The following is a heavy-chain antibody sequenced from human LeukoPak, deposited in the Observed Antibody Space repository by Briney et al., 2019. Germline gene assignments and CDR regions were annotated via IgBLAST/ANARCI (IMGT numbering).Heavy chain of an antibody. CDR1: GYTFTGYY. V-gene: IGHV1-2*02. CDR3: AREEMITFGGVIVISTFDI. CDR2: INPDSGGT. D-gene: IGHD3-16*02. Sequence: ASVKVSCKTSGYTFTGYYIQWVRQAPGQGLEWMGYINPDSGGTNYAQEFQGRVTMTRDTSISTAHMELNRLRSDDTAVYYCAREEMITFGGVIVISTFDIWGQGTMVTVS. J-gene: IGHJ3*02.